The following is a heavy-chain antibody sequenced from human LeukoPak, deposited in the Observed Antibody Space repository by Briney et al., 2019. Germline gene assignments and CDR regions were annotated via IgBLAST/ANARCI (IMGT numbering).Heavy chain of an antibody. V-gene: IGHV6-1*01. J-gene: IGHJ4*02. CDR1: GDSVSSNSAA. CDR3: AGPGGYFDWLPYGY. D-gene: IGHD3-9*01. CDR2: TYYRSKWYN. Sequence: SQTLSLTCDISGDSVSSNSAAWNWIRQSPLRGLEWLGRTYYRSKWYNDYAVSVKSRITINPDTSKNQFSLQLNSVTPEDTAVYYCAGPGGYFDWLPYGYWGQGTLVTVSS.